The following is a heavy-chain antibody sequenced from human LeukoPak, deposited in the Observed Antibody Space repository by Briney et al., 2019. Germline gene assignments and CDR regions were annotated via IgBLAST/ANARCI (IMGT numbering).Heavy chain of an antibody. J-gene: IGHJ4*02. Sequence: GGSLRLSCAASGFTFSSYAMSWVRQAPGKGLEWVSATSGSGGSTYYADSVKGRFTISRDNSKNTLYLQMNSLRAEDTAVYYCAKSTTVTDLGDYWGQGTLVTVSS. D-gene: IGHD4-17*01. CDR2: TSGSGGST. V-gene: IGHV3-23*01. CDR3: AKSTTVTDLGDY. CDR1: GFTFSSYA.